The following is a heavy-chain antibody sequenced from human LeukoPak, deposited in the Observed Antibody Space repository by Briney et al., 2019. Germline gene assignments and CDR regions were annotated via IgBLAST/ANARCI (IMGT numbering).Heavy chain of an antibody. D-gene: IGHD3-16*01. J-gene: IGHJ6*02. Sequence: GRSLRLSCAASGFTFDDYAMHWVRQAPGKGLEWVSGISWNSGSIGYADSVKGRLTISRDNAKNSLYLQMNSLRAEDTALYYCAKDSSPAWGDYGMDVWGQGTTVTVSS. CDR2: ISWNSGSI. CDR3: AKDSSPAWGDYGMDV. CDR1: GFTFDDYA. V-gene: IGHV3-9*01.